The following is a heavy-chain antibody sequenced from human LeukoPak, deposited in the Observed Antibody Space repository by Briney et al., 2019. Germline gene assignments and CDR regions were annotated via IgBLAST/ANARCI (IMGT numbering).Heavy chain of an antibody. CDR1: GFTFSSYA. V-gene: IGHV3-23*01. J-gene: IGHJ4*02. CDR3: AKDGPDIVVVPAARPFDY. CDR2: ISGSGGST. D-gene: IGHD2-2*01. Sequence: QSGGSLRLSCAASGFTFSSYAMSWVRRAPGKGLEWVSAISGSGGSTYYADSVKGRFTISRDNSKNTMYLQMNSLRAEDTAVYYCAKDGPDIVVVPAARPFDYWGQGTLVTVSS.